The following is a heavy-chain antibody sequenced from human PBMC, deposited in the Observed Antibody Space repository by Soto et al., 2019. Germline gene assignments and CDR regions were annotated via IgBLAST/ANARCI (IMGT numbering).Heavy chain of an antibody. CDR1: GGSISSYY. CDR2: IYYSGST. Sequence: SETLSLTCTVSGGSISSYYWSWIRQPPGKGLEWIGYIYYSGSTNYNPSLKSRVTISVDTSKNQFSLKLSSVTAADTAVYYCARDQGLSFDYWGQGTLVTVSS. CDR3: ARDQGLSFDY. D-gene: IGHD3-10*01. V-gene: IGHV4-59*01. J-gene: IGHJ4*02.